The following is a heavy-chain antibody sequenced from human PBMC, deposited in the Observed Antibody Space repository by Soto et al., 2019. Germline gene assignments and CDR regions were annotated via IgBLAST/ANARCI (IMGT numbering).Heavy chain of an antibody. J-gene: IGHJ3*02. Sequence: QVQLVQSGAEVKKPGSSVKVSCKASGGTFSSYAISWVRQAPGQGLEWMGGIIPIFGTANYAKKFQGRVTIAAGESTSTAYMELSSLRSEDTAVYYCARVASAWIKDAFDIWGQGTMVTVSS. CDR3: ARVASAWIKDAFDI. CDR2: IIPIFGTA. CDR1: GGTFSSYA. D-gene: IGHD5-12*01. V-gene: IGHV1-69*12.